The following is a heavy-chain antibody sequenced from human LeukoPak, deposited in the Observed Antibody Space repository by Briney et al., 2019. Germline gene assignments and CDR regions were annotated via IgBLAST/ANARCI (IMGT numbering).Heavy chain of an antibody. CDR1: GFTFSIYA. CDR3: ARVRERWLQSKLLYFDY. Sequence: GGSLRLSCAASGFTFSIYAMSWVRQAPGKGLEWVSTLSGIGDSTYYADSVKGRFIISRDNSKNTLYLQMNSLRAEDTAVYYCARVRERWLQSKLLYFDYWGQRTLVTVSS. J-gene: IGHJ4*02. V-gene: IGHV3-23*01. D-gene: IGHD5-24*01. CDR2: LSGIGDST.